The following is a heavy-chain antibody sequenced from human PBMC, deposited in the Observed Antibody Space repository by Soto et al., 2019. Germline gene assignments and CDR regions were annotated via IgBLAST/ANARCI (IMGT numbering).Heavy chain of an antibody. V-gene: IGHV3-72*01. CDR2: TRNKANGYST. J-gene: IGHJ4*02. CDR1: GFTLSDHY. CDR3: VRTSHYGSGSWNFDF. D-gene: IGHD3-10*01. Sequence: EVQLVESGGGLVQPGGSLRLSCAASGFTLSDHYMDWVRQAPGRGLEWVGRTRNKANGYSTEYAAAVKGRFIVSSDDSLNSLYLQMNSLKTKDTAVYYCVRTSHYGSGSWNFDFWGQGTLVTVSS.